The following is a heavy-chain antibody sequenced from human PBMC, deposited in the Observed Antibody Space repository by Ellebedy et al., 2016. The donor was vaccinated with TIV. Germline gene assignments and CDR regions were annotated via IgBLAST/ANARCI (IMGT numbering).Heavy chain of an antibody. V-gene: IGHV4-61*01. D-gene: IGHD3-9*01. Sequence: SETLSLXCTVSGGSVTSGSYYWSSVRQPPGKGLEYIGYVYYTGSTHYNPSLKSRVSVSLDTSKNQFSLKLSSVTAADTAVYYCARGSDWLRHFDYWGQGTLVTVSS. J-gene: IGHJ4*02. CDR3: ARGSDWLRHFDY. CDR1: GGSVTSGSYY. CDR2: VYYTGST.